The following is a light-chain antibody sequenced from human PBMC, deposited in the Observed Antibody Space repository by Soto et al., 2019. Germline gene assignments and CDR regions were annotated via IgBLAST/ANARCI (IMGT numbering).Light chain of an antibody. CDR2: EVI. J-gene: IGLJ2*01. Sequence: QSALAQPASVSGSPGQSITISCTGSSSDVGTYNYVSWYQQHPGKAPKLMLFEVINRPSGISNRFSGSKSGNTASLTISGRQSEDEAVYYCSSYTNGNTAVVFGGGTQLTVL. V-gene: IGLV2-14*01. CDR1: SSDVGTYNY. CDR3: SSYTNGNTAVV.